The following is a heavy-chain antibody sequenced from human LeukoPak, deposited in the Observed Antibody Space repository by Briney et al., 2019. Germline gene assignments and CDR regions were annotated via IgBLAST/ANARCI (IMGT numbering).Heavy chain of an antibody. CDR2: INHSGST. CDR3: ARGGGPVVPAAIFWFDP. V-gene: IGHV4-34*01. Sequence: SETLSLTCAVYGGSFSSYYWSWIRQPPGKGLEWIGEINHSGSTNYNPSLKSRVTISVDTSKNQFSLKLSSVTAADTAVYYCARGGGPVVPAAIFWFDPWGQGTLVTVSS. J-gene: IGHJ5*02. CDR1: GGSFSSYY. D-gene: IGHD2-2*02.